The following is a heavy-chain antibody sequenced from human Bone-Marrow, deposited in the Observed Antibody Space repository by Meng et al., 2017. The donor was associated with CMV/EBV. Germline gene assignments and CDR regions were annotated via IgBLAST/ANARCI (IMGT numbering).Heavy chain of an antibody. CDR1: GYTFTNYY. CDR3: ARPVVYCGGDCFGY. CDR2: INPSGGTT. V-gene: IGHV1-46*01. Sequence: ASVKVSCKASGYTFTNYYMHWVRQAPGQGLEWMGIINPSGGTTKYAQKFQGRVTMTRDTSTRTVYMNLSSLRSEDTAVYFCARPVVYCGGDCFGYWGQGTLVTV. J-gene: IGHJ4*02. D-gene: IGHD2-21*01.